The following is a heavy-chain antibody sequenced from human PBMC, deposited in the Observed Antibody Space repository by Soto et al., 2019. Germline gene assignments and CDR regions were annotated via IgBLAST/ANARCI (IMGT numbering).Heavy chain of an antibody. J-gene: IGHJ3*02. V-gene: IGHV4-59*08. CDR2: IYYSGST. Sequence: QVQLQESGPGLVKPSETLSLTCTVSGGSISSYYWNWIRQPPGKGLEWIGYIYYSGSTNYNPSLKCRVTISVDTSKNQFSLKLSSVTAADTAVYYCARKEIAAAGGRSAFDIWGQGTMVTVSS. CDR3: ARKEIAAAGGRSAFDI. D-gene: IGHD6-13*01. CDR1: GGSISSYY.